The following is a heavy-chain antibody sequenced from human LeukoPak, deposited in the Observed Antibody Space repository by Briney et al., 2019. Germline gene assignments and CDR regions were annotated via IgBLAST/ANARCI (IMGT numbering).Heavy chain of an antibody. J-gene: IGHJ4*02. Sequence: KPSETLSLTCTVSGGSISSYYWSWIRQPADKRLECIGRMYTSGSTNYNPSLKSRVTMSVDTSKNQFSLKLSSVTAADTAVYYCARGPQNSGSYYAYFDYWGQGTLVTVSS. V-gene: IGHV4-4*07. D-gene: IGHD1-26*01. CDR2: MYTSGST. CDR1: GGSISSYY. CDR3: ARGPQNSGSYYAYFDY.